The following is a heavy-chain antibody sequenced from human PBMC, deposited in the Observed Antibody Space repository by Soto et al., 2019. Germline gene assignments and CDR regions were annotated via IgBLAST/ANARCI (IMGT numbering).Heavy chain of an antibody. D-gene: IGHD3-10*01. Sequence: QVQLVQSGAEMKKPGSSVKVSCQSSGGTFNTYAMNWVRQAPGQGPEWMGDISPMFGAANYAPKFQGRVTMTADESMDTSYMQLSSLTSEDTALYFCAWEVQVHTPAFVYWGQGTLVTVSS. CDR3: AWEVQVHTPAFVY. J-gene: IGHJ4*02. CDR2: ISPMFGAA. CDR1: GGTFNTYA. V-gene: IGHV1-69*19.